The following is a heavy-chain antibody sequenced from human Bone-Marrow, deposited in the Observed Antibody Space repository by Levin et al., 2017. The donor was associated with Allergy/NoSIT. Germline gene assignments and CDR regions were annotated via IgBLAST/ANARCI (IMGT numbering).Heavy chain of an antibody. CDR2: ISNDGSDK. D-gene: IGHD6-13*01. J-gene: IGHJ5*01. CDR3: AKGCEYSSNWQGRAFDS. CDR1: GFIFSSYA. V-gene: IGHV3-30*18. Sequence: GESLKISCGASGFIFSSYAMHWVRQVPGRGLEWVAVISNDGSDKYYEESVKGRFTISRDNSKNTLYLQMDSLRAEDTAVYYCAKGCEYSSNWQGRAFDSWGQGTLVTVPS.